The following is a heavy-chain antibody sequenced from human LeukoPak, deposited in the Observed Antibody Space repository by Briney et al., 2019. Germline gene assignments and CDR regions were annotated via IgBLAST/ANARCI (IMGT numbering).Heavy chain of an antibody. CDR1: GFPFSSYA. CDR3: AKPVIPSAYQGTYYMDV. J-gene: IGHJ6*03. V-gene: IGHV3-30*02. D-gene: IGHD3-16*01. Sequence: GGSLRLSCAASGFPFSSYAMGWVRQAPGEGLEWVAYIRHDESKTFYADSVKGRFTISRDNSKNTLYLQMHSLRAEDTALYYCAKPVIPSAYQGTYYMDVWGKGTTVTVSS. CDR2: IRHDESKT.